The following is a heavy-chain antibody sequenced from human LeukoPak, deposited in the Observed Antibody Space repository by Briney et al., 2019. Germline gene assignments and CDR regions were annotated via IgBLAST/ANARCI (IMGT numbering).Heavy chain of an antibody. CDR3: ASQDYGGSLDFDY. CDR2: IIPIFGTA. J-gene: IGHJ4*02. D-gene: IGHD4-23*01. V-gene: IGHV1-69*06. CDR1: GGTFSSYA. Sequence: SVKVSCKASGGTFSSYAISWVRQAPGQGLEWMGGIIPIFGTANYAQKFQGRVTITADKSTSTAYMELSSLRSEDTAVYYCASQDYGGSLDFDYWGQGTLVTVSS.